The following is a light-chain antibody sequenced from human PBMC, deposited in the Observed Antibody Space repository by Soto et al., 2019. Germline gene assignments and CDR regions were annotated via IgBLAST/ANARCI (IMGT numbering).Light chain of an antibody. Sequence: QAVVTQPPSVSGAPGQRVTISCTGSSSNIGAGYDVHWYQQLPGTVPKLLIYANNNRPSGVPDRFSGSKSATSASLAITGLQADDEADYYCQSYDNNMPLFAGGTKLTVL. J-gene: IGLJ2*01. CDR2: ANN. CDR3: QSYDNNMPL. CDR1: SSNIGAGYD. V-gene: IGLV1-40*01.